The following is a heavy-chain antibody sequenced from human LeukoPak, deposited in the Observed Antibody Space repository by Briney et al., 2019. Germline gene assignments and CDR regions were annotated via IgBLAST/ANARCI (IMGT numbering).Heavy chain of an antibody. CDR3: ASLAAAGNQPTYFDY. CDR2: IIPIFRTA. CDR1: GGTFSSFA. V-gene: IGHV1-69*01. J-gene: IGHJ4*02. D-gene: IGHD6-13*01. Sequence: WVKVSCKASGGTFSSFAIRWVRQAPGRGVGWGGGIIPIFRTANYAQKFQGRVTITPDESTSTAYMELSSLRSEDTAVYYCASLAAAGNQPTYFDYWGQGTLVTVSS.